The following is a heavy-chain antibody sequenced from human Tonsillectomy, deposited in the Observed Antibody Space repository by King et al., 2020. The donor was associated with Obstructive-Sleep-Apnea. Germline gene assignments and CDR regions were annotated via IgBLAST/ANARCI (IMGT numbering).Heavy chain of an antibody. V-gene: IGHV4-34*01. CDR1: GGSFSGYY. CDR2: INHSGST. CDR3: ARGNWFDY. Sequence: VQLQQWGAGLLKPSETLSLTCAVYGGSFSGYYWSWIRQPPGKGLEWIGEINHSGSTNYNPSLKSRVTISVDTSKNQFSLKLSSVTAADTAVYYCARGNWFDYWGQGTLVTVSS. D-gene: IGHD1-1*01. J-gene: IGHJ4*02.